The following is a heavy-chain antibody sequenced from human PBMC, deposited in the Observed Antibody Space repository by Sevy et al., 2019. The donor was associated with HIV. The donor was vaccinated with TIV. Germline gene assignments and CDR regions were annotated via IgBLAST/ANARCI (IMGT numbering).Heavy chain of an antibody. CDR2: TSGSSGAI. D-gene: IGHD2-21*02. CDR3: ARGPDCGGDCDVGFYYPLDV. Sequence: GGSLRLSCTVSGFIFSRYSMNWVRQAPGKGLEWISYTSGSSGAIYYPDSVKGRFTVSRDNANNALFLQMSSLKDDDTAVYYCARGPDCGGDCDVGFYYPLDVWGQGTTVTVSS. V-gene: IGHV3-48*02. J-gene: IGHJ6*02. CDR1: GFIFSRYS.